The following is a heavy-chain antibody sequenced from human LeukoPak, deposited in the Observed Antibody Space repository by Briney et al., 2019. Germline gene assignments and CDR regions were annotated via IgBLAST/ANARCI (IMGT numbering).Heavy chain of an antibody. CDR2: FDPEDGET. Sequence: ASVKVSCKVSGYILTELSLHWVRQAPGIGLEWMGGFDPEDGETIYAPKFKGRVTMTEDPSTDTAYMELSSLRSEDTAMYYCASPLPPVDAFDIWGHGTMVTVSS. CDR1: GYILTELS. V-gene: IGHV1-24*01. CDR3: ASPLPPVDAFDI. J-gene: IGHJ3*02.